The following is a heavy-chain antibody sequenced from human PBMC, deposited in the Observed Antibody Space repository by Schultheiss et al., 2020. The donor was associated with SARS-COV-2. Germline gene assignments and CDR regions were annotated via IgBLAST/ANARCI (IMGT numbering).Heavy chain of an antibody. V-gene: IGHV4-59*01. CDR2: IYYSGSA. CDR1: GGSISSYY. J-gene: IGHJ4*02. D-gene: IGHD6-19*01. CDR3: AREGRGSSGFNDY. Sequence: SETLSLTCTVSGGSISSYYWSWIRQPPGKGLEWIGYIYYSGSANYNPSLKSRVTISVDTSKNQFSLKLSSVTAADTAVYYCAREGRGSSGFNDYWGQGTLVTVSS.